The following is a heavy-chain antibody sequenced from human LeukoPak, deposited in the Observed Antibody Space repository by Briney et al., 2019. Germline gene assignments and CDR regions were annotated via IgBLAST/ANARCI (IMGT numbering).Heavy chain of an antibody. Sequence: SGRSLRLSCAASGFTFSSYAMHWVRQAPGKGLEWVAVVSYDGSNKYYADSVKGRFTISRDSSKNTLYLQMNSLRAEDTAVYYCARESILIRTRAFDIWGQGTRVTVSS. J-gene: IGHJ3*02. CDR3: ARESILIRTRAFDI. CDR1: GFTFSSYA. CDR2: VSYDGSNK. D-gene: IGHD3-9*01. V-gene: IGHV3-30-3*01.